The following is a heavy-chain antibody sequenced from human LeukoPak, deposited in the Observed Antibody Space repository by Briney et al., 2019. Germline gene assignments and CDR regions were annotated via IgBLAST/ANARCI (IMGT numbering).Heavy chain of an antibody. CDR2: ISYSGTT. V-gene: IGHV4-39*07. CDR1: GGSISSSNYF. Sequence: SETLSLTCTVSGGSISSSNYFWGWIRQPPGKGLEWIGSISYSGTTYYNPSLKSRVTISVDTSKNQFSLKLSSVTAADTAVYYCASMSTYYYGSDIHWGQGTLVTVSS. CDR3: ASMSTYYYGSDIH. D-gene: IGHD3-10*01. J-gene: IGHJ4*02.